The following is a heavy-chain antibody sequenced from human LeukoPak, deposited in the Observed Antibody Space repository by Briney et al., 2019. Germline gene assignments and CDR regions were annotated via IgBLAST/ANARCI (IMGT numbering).Heavy chain of an antibody. Sequence: GGSLRLSCAASGFTFSSYWMSWVRQAPGKGLEWVANIKKDGSENYYVDSVKGRFTISRDNAKKSLYLQMKSLRAEDTAVYYCAKAGHYYDSSGYWYYFDYWGQGTLVTVSS. CDR1: GFTFSSYW. V-gene: IGHV3-7*03. D-gene: IGHD3-22*01. J-gene: IGHJ4*02. CDR2: IKKDGSEN. CDR3: AKAGHYYDSSGYWYYFDY.